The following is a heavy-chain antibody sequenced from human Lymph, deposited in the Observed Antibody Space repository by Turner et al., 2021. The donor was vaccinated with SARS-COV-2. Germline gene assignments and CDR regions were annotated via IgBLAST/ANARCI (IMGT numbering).Heavy chain of an antibody. J-gene: IGHJ4*02. Sequence: EVQLLESGGGLVQPGGSLRLSCAASGFTFSSYAMSWVRQGPGKGLGWVSTIRSSGGSTYYTDSFEGRFNISRDNSKNTLYLQMNSLRAEDTAVYYCAKDPNWYVLSAVDYWGQGTLVTVSS. CDR3: AKDPNWYVLSAVDY. D-gene: IGHD1-1*01. CDR1: GFTFSSYA. V-gene: IGHV3-23*01. CDR2: IRSSGGST.